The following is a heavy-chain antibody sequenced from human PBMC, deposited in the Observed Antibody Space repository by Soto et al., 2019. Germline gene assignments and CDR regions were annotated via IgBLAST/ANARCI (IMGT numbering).Heavy chain of an antibody. CDR3: ARPSAYSSSWFSYYCMDV. J-gene: IGHJ6*01. V-gene: IGHV5-51*01. Sequence: EVQPVQSGTELKKPGESLKISCKGFGYSFSSFWIGWVRQMPGKGLEWVAIIYPGDSDARYSPSFQGQVTISADKSINTSYLQWNSLKASDSGIYYCARPSAYSSSWFSYYCMDVW. CDR1: GYSFSSFW. CDR2: IYPGDSDA. D-gene: IGHD6-13*01.